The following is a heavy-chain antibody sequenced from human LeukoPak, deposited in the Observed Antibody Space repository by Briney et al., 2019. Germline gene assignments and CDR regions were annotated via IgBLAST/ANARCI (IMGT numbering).Heavy chain of an antibody. Sequence: PSQTLSLTCTVSGGSISSGGYYWSWIRQHPGKGLEWIGYIYYSGSTYYNPSLKSRVTISVDTSKNQFSLKLSSVTAADTAVYYCARANEDYDSSGQSYFDYWGQGTLVTVSS. CDR1: GGSISSGGYY. CDR3: ARANEDYDSSGQSYFDY. D-gene: IGHD3-22*01. V-gene: IGHV4-31*03. CDR2: IYYSGST. J-gene: IGHJ4*02.